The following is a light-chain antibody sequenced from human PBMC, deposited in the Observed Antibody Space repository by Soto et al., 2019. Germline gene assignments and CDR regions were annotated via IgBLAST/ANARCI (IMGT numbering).Light chain of an antibody. CDR3: AAWDNRRSGAV. CDR2: RNN. J-gene: IGLJ3*02. CDR1: SSNIGNNY. V-gene: IGLV1-47*01. Sequence: QSVLTQPPSASGTPGQRVTISCSGSSSNIGNNYVYWYQHPPGTAPKLLMYRNNQRPSGVPDLFSGSKSGTSASLAISGLRAEDEADYYCAAWDNRRSGAVFGGGTQLTVL.